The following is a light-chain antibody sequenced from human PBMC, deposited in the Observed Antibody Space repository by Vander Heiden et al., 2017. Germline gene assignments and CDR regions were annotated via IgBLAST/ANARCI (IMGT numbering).Light chain of an antibody. CDR1: QSVLYSSKNKNY. J-gene: IGKJ4*01. V-gene: IGKV4-1*01. Sequence: DIVIIPSPDSLPGSLGERATINCKSSQSVLYSSKNKNYLAWYQQKPGQPPKLLIYWASTREAGVPDRFSGSGSGTDITLTISSLQAEDVAVYYCQKYYSTGITFGGGTKVEIK. CDR3: QKYYSTGIT. CDR2: WAS.